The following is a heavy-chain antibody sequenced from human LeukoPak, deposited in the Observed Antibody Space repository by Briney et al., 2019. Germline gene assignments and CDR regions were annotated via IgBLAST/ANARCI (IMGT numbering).Heavy chain of an antibody. J-gene: IGHJ4*02. D-gene: IGHD2-2*02. V-gene: IGHV3-33*01. CDR3: ARGGWGVPAAIYSDY. CDR1: GFTFSSYG. Sequence: GGSLRLSCAASGFTFSSYGMHWVRQAPGKGLEWVAVIWYDGSNKYYADSVKGRFTISRDNSKNTLYLQMNSLRAEDTAVYYCARGGWGVPAAIYSDYWGQGTLVTVSS. CDR2: IWYDGSNK.